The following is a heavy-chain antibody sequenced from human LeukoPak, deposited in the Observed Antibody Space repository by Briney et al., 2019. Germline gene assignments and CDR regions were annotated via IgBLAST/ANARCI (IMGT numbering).Heavy chain of an antibody. CDR2: ISGSGGST. J-gene: IGHJ3*02. CDR1: GFTFSSYA. D-gene: IGHD1-26*01. CDR3: ARDLKSTLAGATSAFDI. V-gene: IGHV3-23*01. Sequence: GSLRLSCAASGFTFSSYAMSWVRQAPGKGLEWVSAISGSGGSTYYADSVKGRFTISRDNAKNSLYLQMNSLRAEDTAVYYCARDLKSTLAGATSAFDIWGQGTMVTVSS.